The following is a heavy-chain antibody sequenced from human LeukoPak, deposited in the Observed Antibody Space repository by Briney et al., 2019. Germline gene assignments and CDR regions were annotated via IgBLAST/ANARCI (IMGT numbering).Heavy chain of an antibody. CDR3: ARAEVGATGAFDY. D-gene: IGHD1-26*01. CDR2: IIPIFGTA. Sequence: ASVKVSCKASGGTFSSYAISWVRQAPGQGLEWMGGIIPIFGTANYAQKFQGRVTITADESTSTAYMELSSLRSEDTAVYYCARAEVGATGAFDYWGQGTLVTVSS. CDR1: GGTFSSYA. J-gene: IGHJ4*02. V-gene: IGHV1-69*13.